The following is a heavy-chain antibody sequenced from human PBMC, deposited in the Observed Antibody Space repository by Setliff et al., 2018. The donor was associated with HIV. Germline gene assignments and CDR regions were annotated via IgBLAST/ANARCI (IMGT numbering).Heavy chain of an antibody. D-gene: IGHD6-19*01. Sequence: GGSLRLSCAASGFTFSSYGMHWVRQAPGKGLEWVAFIRYDGNNKYYADSVKGRFTISRDNSKNTLDLQMNSLRAEDTAVYYCAKDHESSGWFRGYIDYWGPGTLVTVSS. J-gene: IGHJ4*02. CDR3: AKDHESSGWFRGYIDY. V-gene: IGHV3-30*02. CDR1: GFTFSSYG. CDR2: IRYDGNNK.